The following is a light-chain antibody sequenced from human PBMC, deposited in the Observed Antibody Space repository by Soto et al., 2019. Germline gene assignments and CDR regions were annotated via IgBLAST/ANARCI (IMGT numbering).Light chain of an antibody. V-gene: IGKV1-39*01. J-gene: IGKJ5*01. CDR3: QQSYSSPIT. CDR2: AAS. Sequence: DIQMTQSPSSLSASVGDRVTITCRASQSISSNLNWYQQKPGKAPKLLIYAASTLQSGVPSRFSGSKSGTDFTPTISSLQPEDFATYYCQQSYSSPITFGQGTRLEIK. CDR1: QSISSN.